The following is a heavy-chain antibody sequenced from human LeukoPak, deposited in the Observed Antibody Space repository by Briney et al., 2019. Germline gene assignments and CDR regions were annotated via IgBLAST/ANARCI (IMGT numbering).Heavy chain of an antibody. Sequence: GGSLRLSCAASGFSFSSYWMNWVRQVPGKGLEWVANINQDRSEKSYVDSVKGRFTISRDNAKNSLYLQMTSLRAEDTAVYSCARDHCSSSSCYTYYGMELWGQGTTVTVSS. V-gene: IGHV3-7*01. CDR2: INQDRSEK. J-gene: IGHJ6*02. CDR3: ARDHCSSSSCYTYYGMEL. CDR1: GFSFSSYW. D-gene: IGHD2-2*02.